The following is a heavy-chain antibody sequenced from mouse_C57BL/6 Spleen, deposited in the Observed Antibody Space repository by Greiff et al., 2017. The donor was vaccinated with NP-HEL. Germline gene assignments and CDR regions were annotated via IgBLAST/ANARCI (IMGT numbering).Heavy chain of an antibody. V-gene: IGHV2-2*01. CDR3: ARSLITTVPYYAMDY. CDR2: IWSGGST. Sequence: QVQLKESGPGLVQPSQSLSITCTVSGFSLTSYGVHWVRQSPGKGLEWLGVIWSGGSTDYNAAFISRLSISKDNSKSQVFFKMNSLQADDTAIYYCARSLITTVPYYAMDYWGQGTSVTVSS. J-gene: IGHJ4*01. CDR1: GFSLTSYG. D-gene: IGHD1-1*01.